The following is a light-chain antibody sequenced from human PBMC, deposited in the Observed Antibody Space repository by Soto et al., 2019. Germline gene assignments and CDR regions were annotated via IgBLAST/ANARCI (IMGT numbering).Light chain of an antibody. CDR1: QSISTW. CDR2: KAS. V-gene: IGKV1-5*03. CDR3: QQYNIYPYT. J-gene: IGKJ2*01. Sequence: DIQMTQSPSTLSASVGDRVALTCRASQSISTWLAWYQQKPGKAPKLLIYKASSLDSEVPSRFSGSGSGTDFTLTISSLQPDDLATYYCQQYNIYPYTFGQGTKLEIK.